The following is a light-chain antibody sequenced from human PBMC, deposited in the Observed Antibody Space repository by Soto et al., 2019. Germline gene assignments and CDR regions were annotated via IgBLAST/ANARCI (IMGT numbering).Light chain of an antibody. CDR1: QNVNNY. V-gene: IGKV1-39*01. CDR3: QQRYSTPPFT. J-gene: IGKJ2*01. Sequence: DVQMTQSPSSLSASVGDRVTISCRASQNVNNYLNWYQQKPGTAPKLLIYAASRLQGGVPPRFSGSGFGTDFTLTISSLQPEDFATYYCQQRYSTPPFTFGQRTNLEI. CDR2: AAS.